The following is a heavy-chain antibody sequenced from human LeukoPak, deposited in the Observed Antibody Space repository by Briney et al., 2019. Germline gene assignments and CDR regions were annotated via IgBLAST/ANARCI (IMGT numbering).Heavy chain of an antibody. CDR3: ARVDNIVVVPAASYYFDY. V-gene: IGHV3-20*04. J-gene: IGHJ4*02. CDR1: GFTFDDYG. D-gene: IGHD2-2*01. CDR2: INWNGGST. Sequence: PGGSLRLSCAASGFTFDDYGMSWVRQAPGKGLEWVCGINWNGGSTGYADSVKGRFTISRDNAKNSLYLQMNSLRAEDTALYYCARVDNIVVVPAASYYFDYWGQGTLVTVSS.